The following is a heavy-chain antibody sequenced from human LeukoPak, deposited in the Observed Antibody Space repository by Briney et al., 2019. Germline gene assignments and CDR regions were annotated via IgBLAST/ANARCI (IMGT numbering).Heavy chain of an antibody. CDR3: AREVTTGTLFDY. CDR2: IKQDGSEK. J-gene: IGHJ4*02. Sequence: PGGSLRLSCAASGFTFSSYWMSWVRQAPGKGLEWVANIKQDGSEKYYVDSVKGRFTISRDNATNSLYVQMNSLRAEDTAVYYCAREVTTGTLFDYWGQGTLVTVSS. CDR1: GFTFSSYW. V-gene: IGHV3-7*01. D-gene: IGHD1-14*01.